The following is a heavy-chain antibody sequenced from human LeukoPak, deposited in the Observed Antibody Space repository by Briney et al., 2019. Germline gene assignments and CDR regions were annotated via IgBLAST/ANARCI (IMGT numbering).Heavy chain of an antibody. CDR1: GLAFSAYK. Sequence: GGSLRLSCAASGLAFSAYKMHWVRQAPRKGLVWVSRISTDGYTTDYADFVQGQFTASRDNTKNAWSLEMNSLRAEDTAVYYCVVGGSPGYWGQGTLVTVSS. V-gene: IGHV3-74*01. J-gene: IGHJ4*02. D-gene: IGHD2-15*01. CDR3: VVGGSPGY. CDR2: ISTDGYTT.